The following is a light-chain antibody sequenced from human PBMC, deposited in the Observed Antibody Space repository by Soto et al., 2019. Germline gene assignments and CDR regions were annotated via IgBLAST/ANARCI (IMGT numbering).Light chain of an antibody. J-gene: IGKJ1*01. Sequence: EIVLTQSPGTLSLSPGERATLSCRASQSVSSSYLAWYQQKPGQAPRLLIYGASSRATGIPERFSGSGSGTDFTLTISRLEPEDFAVYYCQQYGSSPPWTFGQGTTVEIK. CDR3: QQYGSSPPWT. CDR2: GAS. V-gene: IGKV3-20*01. CDR1: QSVSSSY.